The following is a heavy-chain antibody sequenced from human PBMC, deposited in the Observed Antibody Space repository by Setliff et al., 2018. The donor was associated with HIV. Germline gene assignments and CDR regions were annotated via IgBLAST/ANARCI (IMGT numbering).Heavy chain of an antibody. V-gene: IGHV4-39*07. CDR1: GGSISSSSYY. CDR2: INHSGST. D-gene: IGHD4-17*01. CDR3: ARGGRSTVTQWAWFDP. Sequence: PSETLSLTCTVSGGSISSSSYYWSWIRQSPGKGLEWIGEINHSGSTNINPSLKSRVTISGDTTKNQISLKLTSVTAADTAVYYCARGGRSTVTQWAWFDPWGQGTLVTVSS. J-gene: IGHJ5*02.